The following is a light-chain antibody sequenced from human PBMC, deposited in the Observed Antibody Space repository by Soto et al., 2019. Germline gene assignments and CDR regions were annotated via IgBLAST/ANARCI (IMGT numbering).Light chain of an antibody. V-gene: IGKV3-20*01. CDR1: QSVSSSS. J-gene: IGKJ3*01. CDR2: GAS. CDR3: QQFGGSSFT. Sequence: EIVLTQSPGTLSLSPGERATLSCRASQSVSSSSLAWYQQKPGQAPRVVIYGASNRATGIPDRFSGSGSGTDFTLTISRLEPEDFAVYYCQQFGGSSFTFGPGAKVDIK.